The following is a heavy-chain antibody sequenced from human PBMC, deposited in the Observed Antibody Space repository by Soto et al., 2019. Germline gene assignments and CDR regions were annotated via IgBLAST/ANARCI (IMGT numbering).Heavy chain of an antibody. V-gene: IGHV1-69*13. CDR3: ARDVPLNYYDGTFSYYAMDV. D-gene: IGHD3-16*01. J-gene: IGHJ6*02. Sequence: KKLGASVKVSCNASGGTFSGHAISWVRQAPGQGLEWMGGIIPFFKATNYAQKFQGRVTITADDSTSTAYMDLYSLRSGDTAVYSFARDVPLNYYDGTFSYYAMDVWGQGTTVTVAS. CDR1: GGTFSGHA. CDR2: IIPFFKAT.